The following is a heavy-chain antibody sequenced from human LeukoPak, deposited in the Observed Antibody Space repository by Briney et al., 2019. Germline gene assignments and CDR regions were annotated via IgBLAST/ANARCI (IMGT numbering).Heavy chain of an antibody. CDR3: ARDQGYCTSASCRGDAFDV. V-gene: IGHV3-7*01. J-gene: IGHJ3*01. Sequence: GGSLRLSCAASGFSFSDAWMSWVRQAPGKGLEWVAKIKQDGSEKYYVDSVKGRFTISRDNAKNSLSLQMNSLRAEDTAVYYCARDQGYCTSASCRGDAFDVWGQGSMISVSS. D-gene: IGHD2-2*01. CDR1: GFSFSDAW. CDR2: IKQDGSEK.